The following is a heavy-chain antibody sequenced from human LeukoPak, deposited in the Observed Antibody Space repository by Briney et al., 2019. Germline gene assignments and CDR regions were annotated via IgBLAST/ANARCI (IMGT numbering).Heavy chain of an antibody. CDR3: AKDVRVGGGGMDV. D-gene: IGHD1-26*01. CDR2: ISSSGANA. J-gene: IGHJ6*02. Sequence: GGSLRLSCAASGFTFNNYAMNWVRQAPGKGLEWVSLISSSGANAYYVDSVKGRFTISRDNSKNTVSSQMNSLRGEDTAVYYCAKDVRVGGGGMDVWGQGTPVTVSS. CDR1: GFTFNNYA. V-gene: IGHV3-23*01.